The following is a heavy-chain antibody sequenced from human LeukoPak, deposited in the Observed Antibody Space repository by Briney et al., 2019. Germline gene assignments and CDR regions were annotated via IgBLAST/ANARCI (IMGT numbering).Heavy chain of an antibody. D-gene: IGHD2-21*02. Sequence: SQTLSLTCAVSGGSISSGGYSWSWIRQPPGKGLELIGYIYHSGSTHYNPSLKSRVTISVDRSKNQFSLKLSSVTAADTAVYYCASGTECGGDCYSLWGQGTLVTVSS. V-gene: IGHV4-30-2*01. J-gene: IGHJ4*02. CDR3: ASGTECGGDCYSL. CDR2: IYHSGST. CDR1: GGSISSGGYS.